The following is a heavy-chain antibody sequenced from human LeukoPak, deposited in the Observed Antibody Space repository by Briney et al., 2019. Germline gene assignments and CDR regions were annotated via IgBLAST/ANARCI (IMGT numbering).Heavy chain of an antibody. J-gene: IGHJ4*02. Sequence: HPGGSLRLSCAASGFTFSSYNMNWVWQPPGKGMECVSYIRSSSSTIYYADSVKGRFTISRDNAKNSLYLQMNSLRDEDTAVYYCARTGTGYFDCWGEGTLVTVSS. CDR2: IRSSSSTI. CDR1: GFTFSSYN. CDR3: ARTGTGYFDC. V-gene: IGHV3-48*02. D-gene: IGHD3/OR15-3a*01.